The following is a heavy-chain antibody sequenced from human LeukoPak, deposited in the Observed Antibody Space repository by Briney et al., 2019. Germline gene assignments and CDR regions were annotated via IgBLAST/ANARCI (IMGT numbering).Heavy chain of an antibody. D-gene: IGHD6-13*01. CDR3: AKKSIMGDSSSWYYFDY. CDR2: ISGSGGTT. CDR1: GFTFSSYA. J-gene: IGHJ4*02. Sequence: GGSLRLSCAASGFTFSSYAMSWVRQAPGKGLEWVSAISGSGGTTYYADSVKGRFTISRDNSKNTLYLQMSSLRAEDTAVYYCAKKSIMGDSSSWYYFDYWGQGTLVTVSS. V-gene: IGHV3-23*01.